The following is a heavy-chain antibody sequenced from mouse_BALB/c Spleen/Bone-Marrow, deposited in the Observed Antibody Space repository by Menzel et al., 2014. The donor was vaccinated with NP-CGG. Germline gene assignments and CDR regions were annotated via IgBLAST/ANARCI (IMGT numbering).Heavy chain of an antibody. CDR3: ARNYGHWYFDV. Sequence: EVQLQQSGPELVKPGASVKMSCKTSGYRFTTYVMHWVKQKPGQGLEWIGYINPYNDVTNYNEKFKGKATLTSDKSSSTSYMELSSLTSEDSAVYYCARNYGHWYFDVWGAGTTVTVPS. CDR2: INPYNDVT. D-gene: IGHD1-1*02. CDR1: GYRFTTYV. J-gene: IGHJ1*01. V-gene: IGHV1-14*01.